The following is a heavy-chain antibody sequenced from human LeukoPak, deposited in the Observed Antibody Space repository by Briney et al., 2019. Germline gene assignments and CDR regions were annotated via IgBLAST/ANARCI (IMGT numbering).Heavy chain of an antibody. J-gene: IGHJ4*02. Sequence: GGSLRLSCAASGFAFSYAWMSWVRQTPGKGLEWVGRLKSKTDGGTTDYAAPVKGRFTISRDDSKNTLYLQMSNLKTEDTAVYYCTTDRYYDAAYTTWGQGTLVAVSS. V-gene: IGHV3-15*01. CDR3: TTDRYYDAAYTT. CDR1: GFAFSYAW. D-gene: IGHD3-22*01. CDR2: LKSKTDGGTT.